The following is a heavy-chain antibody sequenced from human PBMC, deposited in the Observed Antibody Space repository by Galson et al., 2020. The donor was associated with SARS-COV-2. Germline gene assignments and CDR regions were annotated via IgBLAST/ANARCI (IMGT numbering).Heavy chain of an antibody. Sequence: SETLSLTCTVSIGSISGYFWSWIRQPAGREPEWIGRIYSTGSSNYNPSLKSRVSMSIDTSKKQFSLKLNSVTAADTAVYYCARDWSVGSGTIGGWFDPWGQGILVTVSS. CDR2: IYSTGSS. V-gene: IGHV4-4*07. J-gene: IGHJ5*02. CDR1: IGSISGYF. CDR3: ARDWSVGSGTIGGWFDP. D-gene: IGHD3-10*01.